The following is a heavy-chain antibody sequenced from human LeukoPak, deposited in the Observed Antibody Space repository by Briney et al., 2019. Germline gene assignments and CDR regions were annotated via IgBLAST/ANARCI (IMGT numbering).Heavy chain of an antibody. CDR2: INPKGGGI. J-gene: IGHJ5*02. CDR1: GYSFTDYY. Sequence: ASVKVSCKASGYSFTDYYIHWARQAPGQGLEWMGWINPKGGGINYAPEFQGRVTITRDTSITTAYMELSSLRSDDTAMYYCARDTCDGGDCLNWFDPWGQGTLVTVSS. CDR3: ARDTCDGGDCLNWFDP. D-gene: IGHD2-21*02. V-gene: IGHV1-2*02.